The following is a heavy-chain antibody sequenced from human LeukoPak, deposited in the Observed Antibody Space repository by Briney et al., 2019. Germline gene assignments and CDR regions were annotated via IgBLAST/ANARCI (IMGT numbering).Heavy chain of an antibody. CDR1: GFSLRTSGVG. J-gene: IGHJ4*02. V-gene: IGHV2-5*02. CDR2: IYWDDVK. CDR3: ARRQRYRNSPDYFDY. D-gene: IGHD5-12*01. Sequence: SGPTLVKPTQTLTLTCTFSGFSLRTSGVGVGWIRQPPGKALEWLGIIYWDDVKHYSPSLRSSLTITKDTSKNQVVLTMTNIDPVDTATYYRARRQRYRNSPDYFDYWGQGTLVTVSS.